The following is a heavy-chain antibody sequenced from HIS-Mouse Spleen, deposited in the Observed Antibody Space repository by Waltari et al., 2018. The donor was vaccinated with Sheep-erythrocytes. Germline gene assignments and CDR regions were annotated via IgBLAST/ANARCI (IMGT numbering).Heavy chain of an antibody. CDR3: ATGDAMVYDAFDI. CDR1: GFTFSSYG. J-gene: IGHJ3*02. D-gene: IGHD2-8*01. Sequence: QVQLVESGGGVVQPGRSLRLSCAASGFTFSSYGMHWVRQAPGKGLEGVAVISYDGSNKYYADSVKGRFTISRDNSKNTLYLQMNSLRAEDTAVYYCATGDAMVYDAFDIWGQGTMVTVSS. V-gene: IGHV3-30*03. CDR2: ISYDGSNK.